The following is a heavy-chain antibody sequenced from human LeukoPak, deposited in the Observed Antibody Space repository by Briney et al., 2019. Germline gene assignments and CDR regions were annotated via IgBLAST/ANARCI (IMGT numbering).Heavy chain of an antibody. J-gene: IGHJ4*02. CDR1: GFTFTDFY. D-gene: IGHD3-10*01. Sequence: PGGSLRLSCAASGFTFTDFYMSWIRQAPGKGLEWLSDISRSSTDTNYADSVKGRFTISRDNAKNSLFLQLDSLRAEDTAVYYCARKTYYYDSGSYSKSYYFDYWGQGTLVTVSS. CDR2: ISRSSTDT. V-gene: IGHV3-11*06. CDR3: ARKTYYYDSGSYSKSYYFDY.